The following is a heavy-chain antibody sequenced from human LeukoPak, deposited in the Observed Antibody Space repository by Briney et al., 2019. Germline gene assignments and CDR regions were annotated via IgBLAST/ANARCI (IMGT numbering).Heavy chain of an antibody. J-gene: IGHJ4*02. V-gene: IGHV3-66*01. CDR2: IYSGGGT. Sequence: GGSLRLSCAASGFTVSDNYMGWVRQAPGKGLEWVSFIYSGGGTSYADSVKGRFTISRDNSKNTLYLQMNSLRAEDTALHYCARGGGYSYGYYYWGQGTLVTVSS. CDR3: ARGGGYSYGYYY. D-gene: IGHD5-18*01. CDR1: GFTVSDNY.